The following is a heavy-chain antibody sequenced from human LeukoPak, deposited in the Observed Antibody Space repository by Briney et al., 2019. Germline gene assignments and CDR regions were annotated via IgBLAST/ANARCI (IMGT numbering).Heavy chain of an antibody. CDR1: GGTFSSYA. D-gene: IGHD1-26*01. J-gene: IGHJ3*02. CDR2: IIPIVGTA. Sequence: GASVKVSCKASGGTFSSYAISWVRQAPGQGLEWMGGIIPIVGTANYAQKFQGRVTITADKSTSTAYMELSSLRSEDTAVYYCARDSGSYSSVSAFDIWGQETMVTVSS. V-gene: IGHV1-69*06. CDR3: ARDSGSYSSVSAFDI.